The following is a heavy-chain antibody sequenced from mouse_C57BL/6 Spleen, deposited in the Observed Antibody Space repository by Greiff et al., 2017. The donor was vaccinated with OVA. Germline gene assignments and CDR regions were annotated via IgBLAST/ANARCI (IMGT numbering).Heavy chain of an antibody. V-gene: IGHV1-52*01. D-gene: IGHD2-1*01. CDR2: IDPSDSET. CDR3: ATGGNYVFDY. Sequence: QVQLQQPGAELVRPGSSVKLSCKASGYTFTSYWMHWVKQRPIQGLEWIGNIDPSDSETHYNQKFKDKATLTVDKSSSTAYMQLNSLTSEDSAVYYCATGGNYVFDYWGQGTTLTVSS. CDR1: GYTFTSYW. J-gene: IGHJ2*01.